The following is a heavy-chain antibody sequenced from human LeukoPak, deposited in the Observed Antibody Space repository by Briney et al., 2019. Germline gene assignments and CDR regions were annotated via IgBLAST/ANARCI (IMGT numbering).Heavy chain of an antibody. D-gene: IGHD1-7*01. J-gene: IGHJ5*02. CDR3: ARDAERYNWNYLAWFDP. CDR2: IWYDGSNK. V-gene: IGHV3-33*01. CDR1: GFTFSDYG. Sequence: GGSLRLSCAASGFTFSDYGMHWVRQAPGKGLEWVAVIWYDGSNKYYADSVKGRFTISRDNSKNTLYLQMNSLRAEDTAVYYCARDAERYNWNYLAWFDPWGKGTLVTVSS.